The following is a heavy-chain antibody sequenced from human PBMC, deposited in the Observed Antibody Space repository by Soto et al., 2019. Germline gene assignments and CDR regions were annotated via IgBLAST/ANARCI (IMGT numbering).Heavy chain of an antibody. CDR3: ARGGASHAHPPDH. D-gene: IGHD2-8*01. Sequence: PGGSLRLSCAASGFTFSNYWIHGILQAPGKGLVWVSRISHDERTTTYADSVKGRFTISRDNAKNTVFLEMKSLRAEDTAVYYCARGGASHAHPPDHWGQGTLVTVSS. CDR2: ISHDERTT. CDR1: GFTFSNYW. J-gene: IGHJ4*02. V-gene: IGHV3-74*03.